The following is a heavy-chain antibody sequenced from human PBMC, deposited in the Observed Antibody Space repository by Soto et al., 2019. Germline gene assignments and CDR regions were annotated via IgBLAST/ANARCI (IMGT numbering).Heavy chain of an antibody. V-gene: IGHV1-3*01. CDR3: ARVLVGATPVDY. J-gene: IGHJ4*02. CDR2: INAGNGNT. D-gene: IGHD1-26*01. CDR1: GYTFTSYA. Sequence: ASVKVSCKASGYTFTSYAMRWVRQAPGQRLEWMGWINAGNGNTKYSQKFQGRVAITRDTSASTAYMELSSLRSEDTAVYYCARVLVGATPVDYWGQGTLVTVSS.